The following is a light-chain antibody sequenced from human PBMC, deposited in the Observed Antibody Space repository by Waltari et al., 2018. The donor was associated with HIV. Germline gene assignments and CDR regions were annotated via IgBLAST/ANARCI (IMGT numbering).Light chain of an antibody. CDR3: QQYNNWPRT. CDR1: QSVSSK. CDR2: GAS. V-gene: IGKV3-15*01. J-gene: IGKJ3*01. Sequence: EIVMTQSPAILSVSPGEGATLSCRASQSVSSKLAWYQQKPGQAPRRLIYGASTRATGVPARFSGSGSGAEFTLTISSLQSEDFAVYYCQQYNNWPRTFGPGTNVDIK.